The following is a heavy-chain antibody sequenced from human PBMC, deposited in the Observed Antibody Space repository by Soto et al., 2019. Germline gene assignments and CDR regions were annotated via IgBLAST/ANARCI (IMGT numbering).Heavy chain of an antibody. CDR2: ISGTGGST. D-gene: IGHD6-6*01. Sequence: EVQLLESGGGLVQPGGSLRLSCAASGFTFSTYAMSWVRQAPGKGLEWVSAISGTGGSTYYADSVKGRFTISRDNSKNTLYLQMNSLRAEDTAVDYCAKNWDTTSSASSHWGQGTLGTVSS. J-gene: IGHJ4*02. V-gene: IGHV3-23*01. CDR3: AKNWDTTSSASSH. CDR1: GFTFSTYA.